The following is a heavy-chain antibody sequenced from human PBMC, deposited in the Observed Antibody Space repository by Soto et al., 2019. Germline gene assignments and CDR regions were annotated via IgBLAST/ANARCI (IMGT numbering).Heavy chain of an antibody. J-gene: IGHJ6*03. CDR2: ISAYNGNT. D-gene: IGHD2-15*01. CDR1: GYTFTNYG. CDR3: ARVSTGGVVVAATYYYHMDV. Sequence: ASVKASCKASGYTFTNYGITWVRQAPGQGLEWMGWISAYNGNTNYAQKLQGRVTMTTHTSTSTAYMELRSLRSDDTAVYYCARVSTGGVVVAATYYYHMDVWGKGTTVTVSS. V-gene: IGHV1-18*04.